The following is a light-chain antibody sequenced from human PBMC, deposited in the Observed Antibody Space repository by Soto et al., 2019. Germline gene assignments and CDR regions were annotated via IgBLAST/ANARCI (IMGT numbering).Light chain of an antibody. Sequence: QSVLTQPPSASGTPGQRVTISCSGSSSNIGINYVYWYQQLPGTAPKLLIYSNNQRPSGVPDRFSGSKSGTSASLAISGLRSEDGADYYCAAWDDSLSGYVFGTGTKVT. J-gene: IGLJ1*01. V-gene: IGLV1-47*02. CDR2: SNN. CDR1: SSNIGINY. CDR3: AAWDDSLSGYV.